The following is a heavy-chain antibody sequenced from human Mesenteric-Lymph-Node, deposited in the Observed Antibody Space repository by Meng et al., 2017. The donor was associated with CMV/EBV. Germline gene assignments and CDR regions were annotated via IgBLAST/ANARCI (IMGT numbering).Heavy chain of an antibody. CDR1: GYTFTSYG. CDR3: ARDHSTGYAGGYDP. V-gene: IGHV1-18*01. Sequence: ASGYTFTSYGISWVRQAPGQGLEWMGWISAYNGNTNYAQKLQGRVTMTTDTSTSTAYMELRSLRSDDTAVYYCARDHSTGYAGGYDPWGQGTLVTVSS. CDR2: ISAYNGNT. J-gene: IGHJ5*02. D-gene: IGHD3-9*01.